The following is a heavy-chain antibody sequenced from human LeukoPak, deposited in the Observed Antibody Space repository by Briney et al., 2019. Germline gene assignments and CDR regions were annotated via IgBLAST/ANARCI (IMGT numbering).Heavy chain of an antibody. CDR3: ARDRGVVVVAATTIDY. CDR1: GYTFTGYY. J-gene: IGHJ4*02. V-gene: IGHV1-2*02. D-gene: IGHD2-15*01. Sequence: ASVKVSCKASGYTFTGYYMHWVRQAPGQGLEWIGWINPNSGGTNYAQKFQGRVTMTRDTSISTAYMELSRLRSDDTAVYYCARDRGVVVVAATTIDYWGQGTLVTVSS. CDR2: INPNSGGT.